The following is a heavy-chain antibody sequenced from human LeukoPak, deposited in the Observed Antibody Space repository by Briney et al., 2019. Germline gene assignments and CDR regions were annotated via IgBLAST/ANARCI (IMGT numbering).Heavy chain of an antibody. CDR3: ARGDYYDSSVVKMYAFDI. Sequence: GASVKVPCKASGYTFTGYYMHWVRQAPGQGLEWMGWINPNSGGTNYAQKFQGRVTMTRDTSISTAYMELSGLRSEDTAVYYCARGDYYDSSVVKMYAFDIWGQGTMVTVSS. V-gene: IGHV1-2*02. D-gene: IGHD3-22*01. CDR1: GYTFTGYY. J-gene: IGHJ3*02. CDR2: INPNSGGT.